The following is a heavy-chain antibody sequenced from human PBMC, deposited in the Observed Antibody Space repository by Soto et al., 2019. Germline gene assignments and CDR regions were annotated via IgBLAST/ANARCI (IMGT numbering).Heavy chain of an antibody. J-gene: IGHJ4*02. D-gene: IGHD6-6*01. V-gene: IGHV1-8*01. Sequence: QVQLVQSGAEVKKPGASVKVSCKASGYTFTSYDINWVRQATGQGLEWMGWMNPNSGNTRYEETFQGRVTMTRNTCISTAYMELSSLRTEDTAVYYCARTLSIAAHLDYWGQGTLVTVSS. CDR2: MNPNSGNT. CDR1: GYTFTSYD. CDR3: ARTLSIAAHLDY.